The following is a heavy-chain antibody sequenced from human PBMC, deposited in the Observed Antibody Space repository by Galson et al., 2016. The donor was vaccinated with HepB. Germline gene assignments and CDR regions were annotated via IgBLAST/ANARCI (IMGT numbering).Heavy chain of an antibody. D-gene: IGHD5-12*01. J-gene: IGHJ5*02. V-gene: IGHV1-3*01. CDR3: ARVEATIENWFDP. CDR1: GYTFTSYG. CDR2: INAGNGKT. Sequence: SVKVSCKASGYTFTSYGMDWVRQAPGQRLEWMGGINAGNGKTKYSQKFQGRVTITRDTSASTVYMELSSLRSEDTAVYYCARVEATIENWFDPWGQGTLVTVSS.